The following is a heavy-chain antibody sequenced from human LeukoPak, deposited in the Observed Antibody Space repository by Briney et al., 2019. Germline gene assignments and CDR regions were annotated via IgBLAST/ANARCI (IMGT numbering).Heavy chain of an antibody. CDR3: ARHTSTVSGVLTSPYY. J-gene: IGHJ4*02. V-gene: IGHV4-38-2*01. D-gene: IGHD3-3*01. Sequence: SETLSLTCAVTGYSISNGYYWGLIRQPPGKGPGWIGSIYHSGSTYYNPSLKSRVTISVDTSKNHFSLKLSSVTAADTAVYYCARHTSTVSGVLTSPYYWGQGTLVTVSS. CDR2: IYHSGST. CDR1: GYSISNGYY.